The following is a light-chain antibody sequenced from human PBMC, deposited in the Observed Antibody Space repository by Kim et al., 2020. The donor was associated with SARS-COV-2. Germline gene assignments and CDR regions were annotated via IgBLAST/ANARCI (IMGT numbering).Light chain of an antibody. CDR3: NSRDSNDNVV. V-gene: IGLV3-19*01. J-gene: IGLJ2*01. Sequence: SSELTQDPAVSVALGQTVRLTCQGDSLRSYYATWYQQKPGQAPILVIYGKNNRPSGIPDRFSGSSSGNTASLTITGAQAEDEADYYCNSRDSNDNVVFGG. CDR1: SLRSYY. CDR2: GKN.